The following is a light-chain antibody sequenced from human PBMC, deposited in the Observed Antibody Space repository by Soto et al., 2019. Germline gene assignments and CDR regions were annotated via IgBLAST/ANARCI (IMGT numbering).Light chain of an antibody. J-gene: IGLJ1*01. CDR2: EVN. Sequence: QSALTQPPSASGSPGQSVTISCTGTSSDVGGYNYVSWYQHHPGKAPKLMIYEVNKRPSGVPDRFSGSKSGNTASLTVSGLQAEEDADYYCSSYAGSNNIRYVFGPGTKLPVL. CDR1: SSDVGGYNY. CDR3: SSYAGSNNIRYV. V-gene: IGLV2-8*01.